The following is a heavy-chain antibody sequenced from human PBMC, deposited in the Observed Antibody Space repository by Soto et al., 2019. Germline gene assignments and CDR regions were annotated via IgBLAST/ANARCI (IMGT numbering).Heavy chain of an antibody. V-gene: IGHV4-34*01. Sequence: QVQLQQWGAGLLKPSETLSLTCAVYGGSFSGYYWSWIRQPPVKGLEWIGEINHSGSTNYNPSLKSRVTISVDTTKNQFSLKLSSVTAADTAVYYCARVGYGDYDYWGQGTLVTVSS. CDR2: INHSGST. J-gene: IGHJ4*02. D-gene: IGHD4-17*01. CDR3: ARVGYGDYDY. CDR1: GGSFSGYY.